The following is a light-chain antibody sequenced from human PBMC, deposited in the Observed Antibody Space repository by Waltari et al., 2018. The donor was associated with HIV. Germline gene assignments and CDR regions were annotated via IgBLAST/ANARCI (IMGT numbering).Light chain of an antibody. Sequence: QSVLTQPPSVSAAPGKKVTFSCSGSTPHIGKNFVSCYQQLPEAAPKLIIYDNNKRPSGVPDRFSGSKSATSATLAITGLQTGDEADYYCGTWDSSVSAGVFGGGTKLTVL. CDR2: DNN. V-gene: IGLV1-51*01. J-gene: IGLJ2*01. CDR3: GTWDSSVSAGV. CDR1: TPHIGKNF.